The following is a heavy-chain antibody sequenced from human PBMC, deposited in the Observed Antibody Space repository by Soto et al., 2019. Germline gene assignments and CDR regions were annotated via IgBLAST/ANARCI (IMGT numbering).Heavy chain of an antibody. CDR3: ARDGITMIVRDAFDI. CDR2: ISAYNGNT. CDR1: GYTFTSYG. J-gene: IGHJ3*02. Sequence: QVQLVQSGVEVKKPGASVKVSCKASGYTFTSYGISWVRQAPGQGLEWMGWISAYNGNTNYAQKLQGSVTMTKDTSTSTAYMELRSLRADDTAVYYCARDGITMIVRDAFDIWGQGTMVTVSS. D-gene: IGHD3-22*01. V-gene: IGHV1-18*01.